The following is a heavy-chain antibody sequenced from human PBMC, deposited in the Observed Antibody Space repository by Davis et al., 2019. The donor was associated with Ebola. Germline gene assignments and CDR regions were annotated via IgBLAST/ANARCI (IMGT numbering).Heavy chain of an antibody. J-gene: IGHJ4*02. Sequence: MPGGSLRLSCAVYGGSFSGYYWSWIRQPPGKGLEWIGEINHSGSTNYNPSLKSRVTISVDTSKNQFSLKLSSVTAADTAVYYCAREMKPRGYYDSSGPIDYWGQGTLVTVSS. D-gene: IGHD3-22*01. CDR3: AREMKPRGYYDSSGPIDY. CDR1: GGSFSGYY. CDR2: INHSGST. V-gene: IGHV4-34*01.